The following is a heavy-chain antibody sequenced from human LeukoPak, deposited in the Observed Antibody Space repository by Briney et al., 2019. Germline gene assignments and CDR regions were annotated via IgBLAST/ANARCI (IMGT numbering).Heavy chain of an antibody. CDR3: ARALYSSGWFDY. J-gene: IGHJ4*02. CDR1: GFTFSSYE. V-gene: IGHV3-48*03. CDR2: ISSSGSTI. D-gene: IGHD6-19*01. Sequence: GGSLRLSCAASGFTFSSYEMNWVRQAPGKGLEWVSYISSSGSTIYYADSVKGRFTISRDNAKNSLYLQMNSLRAEDTAVYYCARALYSSGWFDYWGQGPLVTVSS.